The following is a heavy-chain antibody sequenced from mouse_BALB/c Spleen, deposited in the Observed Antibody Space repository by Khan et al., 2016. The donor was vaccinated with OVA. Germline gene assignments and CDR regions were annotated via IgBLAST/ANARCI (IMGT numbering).Heavy chain of an antibody. CDR3: ARIKKRVVTYFDY. Sequence: QVQLQQPGAELVKAGASVKMSCKASGYTFTSYWMHWVKQRLGQGLEWFAETNPTNGRTYYNEKFKSKATLTVDKSSSTAYMLLSSPTFEDSAVYYCARIKKRVVTYFDYWGQGTTLTVSS. J-gene: IGHJ2*01. V-gene: IGHV1S81*02. D-gene: IGHD2-12*01. CDR1: GYTFTSYW. CDR2: TNPTNGRT.